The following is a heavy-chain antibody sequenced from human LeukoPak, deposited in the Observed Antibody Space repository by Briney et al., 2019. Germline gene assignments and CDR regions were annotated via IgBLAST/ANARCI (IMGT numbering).Heavy chain of an antibody. CDR3: ARQMYSGTLDY. Sequence: SETLSLTCTVSGGSISSYFWSWIRQPPGKALEWIGYIYYSGSTDYKPSLKSRGTISVDTSKNQFSLKLSSMTAADTAVYYCARQMYSGTLDYWGPGTLVIVSS. CDR1: GGSISSYF. D-gene: IGHD1-1*01. V-gene: IGHV4-59*08. J-gene: IGHJ4*02. CDR2: IYYSGST.